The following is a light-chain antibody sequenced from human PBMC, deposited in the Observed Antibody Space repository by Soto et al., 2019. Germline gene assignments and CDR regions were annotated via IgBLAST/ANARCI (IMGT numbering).Light chain of an antibody. V-gene: IGKV3-15*01. CDR2: GAS. J-gene: IGKJ1*01. CDR3: HHYNNWPRT. Sequence: EIVMTQSPASLSVSPGERANLSCRASQNVNSNLAWYQQKPGQAPRFLIYGASTRATGIPARFSGSGSGTEFTLTISSLQSEDFAVYYCHHYNNWPRTFGQGTKVDI. CDR1: QNVNSN.